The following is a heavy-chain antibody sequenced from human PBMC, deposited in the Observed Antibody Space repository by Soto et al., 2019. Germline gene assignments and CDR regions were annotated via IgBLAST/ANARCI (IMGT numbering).Heavy chain of an antibody. D-gene: IGHD2-15*01. J-gene: IGHJ3*02. V-gene: IGHV4-59*01. CDR3: ARIGISNAFDI. Sequence: LSLTCSVSGNSIRSYYWSWIRQPPGKGLEWIGDVYYSGSINYNPSPKSRITISVDTSKNQFSLKLSSVTAADTAVFYCARIGISNAFDIWGQGTMVTVSS. CDR2: VYYSGSI. CDR1: GNSIRSYY.